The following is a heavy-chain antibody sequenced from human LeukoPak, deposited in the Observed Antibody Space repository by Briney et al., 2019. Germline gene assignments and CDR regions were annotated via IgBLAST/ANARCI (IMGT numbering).Heavy chain of an antibody. D-gene: IGHD2-15*01. CDR2: IRSDGSNK. V-gene: IGHV3-30*02. Sequence: GGSLRLSCAASGFTFSSYAMHWVRQAPGKGLEWVAFIRSDGSNKSYADSVEGRFTISRDNSKNTLYLQMNSLSPEDTAVYYCANVWGVVVAARFWGKGTTVSISS. J-gene: IGHJ6*04. CDR1: GFTFSSYA. CDR3: ANVWGVVVAARF.